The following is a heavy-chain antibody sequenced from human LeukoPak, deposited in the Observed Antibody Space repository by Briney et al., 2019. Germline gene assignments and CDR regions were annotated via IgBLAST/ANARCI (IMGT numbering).Heavy chain of an antibody. J-gene: IGHJ4*02. V-gene: IGHV2-70*11. CDR2: IDWDDDK. D-gene: IGHD3-10*01. Sequence: SGPTLVNPTQTLTLTCTFSGFSLSTSGMCVSWIRQPPGKALEWLARIDWDDDKYYSTSLKTRLTISKDTSKNQVVLTMTNMDPVDTATYYCARSTYYYGSGSSLGYWGQGTLVTVSS. CDR1: GFSLSTSGMC. CDR3: ARSTYYYGSGSSLGY.